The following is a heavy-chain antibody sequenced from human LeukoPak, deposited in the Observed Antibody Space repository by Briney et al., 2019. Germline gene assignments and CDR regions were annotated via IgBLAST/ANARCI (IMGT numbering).Heavy chain of an antibody. D-gene: IGHD3-3*01. CDR2: ISGSGGST. CDR3: ANWRYDFWSGYYTGGSHDY. J-gene: IGHJ4*02. V-gene: IGHV3-23*01. CDR1: GFTFSSYA. Sequence: GGSLRLSCAASGFTFSSYAMSWVRQAPGKGLEWVSAISGSGGSTYYADSVKGRFTISRDNSKNTLYLQMNSLRAEDTAVYYCANWRYDFWSGYYTGGSHDYWGQGTLVTVSS.